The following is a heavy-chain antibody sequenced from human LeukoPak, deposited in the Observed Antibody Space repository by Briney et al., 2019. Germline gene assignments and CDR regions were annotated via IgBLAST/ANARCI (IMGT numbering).Heavy chain of an antibody. V-gene: IGHV3-23*01. CDR3: AKQLGYCSDGSCYFPY. Sequence: GSLRLPCAASGFTFSSSAMSWVRQAPGKGLECVPAISNNGGYTYYADSVQGRFTISRGNSKSTLCLQMNSLRAEDTAVYYCAKQLGYCSDGSCYFPYWGQGTLVTVSS. J-gene: IGHJ4*02. CDR1: GFTFSSSA. D-gene: IGHD2-15*01. CDR2: ISNNGGYT.